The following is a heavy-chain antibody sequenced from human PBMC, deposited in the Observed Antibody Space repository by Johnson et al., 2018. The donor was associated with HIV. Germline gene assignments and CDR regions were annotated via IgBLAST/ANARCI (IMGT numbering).Heavy chain of an antibody. J-gene: IGHJ3*02. Sequence: VQLVESGGGLVQPGRSLRLSCAASGFNFSNYAMHWVRQAPGKGLDYVSAISSNGGKTYYANSVQGRFTISRDNSKNTLYLHMNSLRAEDTAVYYCARDQSNGWNRGAFDIWGQGTVVTVSS. CDR3: ARDQSNGWNRGAFDI. CDR1: GFNFSNYA. V-gene: IGHV3-64*01. CDR2: ISSNGGKT. D-gene: IGHD6-19*01.